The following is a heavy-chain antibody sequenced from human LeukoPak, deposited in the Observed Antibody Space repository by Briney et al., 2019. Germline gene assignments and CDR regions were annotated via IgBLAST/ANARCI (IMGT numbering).Heavy chain of an antibody. CDR3: ARGPYDSSGYGD. V-gene: IGHV4-39*07. CDR1: GGSVGSSSYY. J-gene: IGHJ4*02. D-gene: IGHD3-22*01. Sequence: SETLSLTCIVSGGSVGSSSYYWGWIRQPPGRGLEWIGSVYYKGNTYYTPSLKSRVTMSVDTSKNQFSLKLTSVTAADTAIYYCARGPYDSSGYGDWGQGTLVTVSS. CDR2: VYYKGNT.